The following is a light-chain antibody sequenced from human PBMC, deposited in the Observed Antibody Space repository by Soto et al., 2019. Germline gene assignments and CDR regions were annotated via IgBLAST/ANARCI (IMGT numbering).Light chain of an antibody. Sequence: QSVLTHPASVSGSPGQSITISCTGTSSDVGAYNYVAWYQQYPGKAPKLMIYEVSNRPSGVSNRFPGSKSGNTAFLTISGLQAEDEADYYCSSYTSTGTRVFGTGTKVTVL. V-gene: IGLV2-14*01. CDR2: EVS. CDR1: SSDVGAYNY. CDR3: SSYTSTGTRV. J-gene: IGLJ1*01.